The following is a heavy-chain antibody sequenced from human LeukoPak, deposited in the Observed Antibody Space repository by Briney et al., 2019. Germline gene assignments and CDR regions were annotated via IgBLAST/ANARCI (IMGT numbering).Heavy chain of an antibody. D-gene: IGHD6-13*01. CDR3: ARDLAYSTNWDNWFDP. V-gene: IGHV1-69*13. CDR2: IIPIFGTA. J-gene: IGHJ5*02. CDR1: GGTFSTYA. Sequence: SVKVSCKASGGTFSTYAISWVRQAPGQGLEWMGGIIPIFGTASYAQKFQGRVTITADESTSTAYMELSSLRSEDTAMYYCARDLAYSTNWDNWFDPWGQGTLVTVSS.